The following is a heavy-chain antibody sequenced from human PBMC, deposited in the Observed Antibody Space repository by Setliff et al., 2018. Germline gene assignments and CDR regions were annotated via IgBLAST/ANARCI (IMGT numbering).Heavy chain of an antibody. Sequence: LRESLKISCKGPGYSFTSHWIGWVRQMPGKGLELMGIIYPRDSDTRYIPSFQGQVTISADKSITTAYLQWSRLKVSDSGIYYCARGRRDGYKAGFDPWGQGTLVTVSS. D-gene: IGHD5-12*01. J-gene: IGHJ5*02. V-gene: IGHV5-51*01. CDR2: IYPRDSDT. CDR3: ARGRRDGYKAGFDP. CDR1: GYSFTSHW.